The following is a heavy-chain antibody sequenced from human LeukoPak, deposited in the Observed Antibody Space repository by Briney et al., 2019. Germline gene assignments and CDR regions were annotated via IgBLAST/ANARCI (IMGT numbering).Heavy chain of an antibody. CDR1: GFTFSTYW. V-gene: IGHV3-74*01. CDR2: ITPDGTST. J-gene: IGHJ3*02. D-gene: IGHD3-3*01. Sequence: QAGGSLRLSCEASGFTFSTYWMHWVRQAPGKGLVWVSRITPDGTSTTYADSVKGRFTISRDNAKNTLYVQMNSLRAEDTAVYYCARGAFGVYAFDIWGQGTMVTVSS. CDR3: ARGAFGVYAFDI.